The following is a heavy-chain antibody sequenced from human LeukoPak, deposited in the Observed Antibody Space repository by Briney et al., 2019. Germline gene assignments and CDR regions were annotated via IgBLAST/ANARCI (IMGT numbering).Heavy chain of an antibody. Sequence: PSETLSLTCAVYGGSFSGYYWSWIRQPPGKGLEWIGEINHSGSTNYNPSLKSRVTISVGTSKNQFPLKLSSVTAADTAVYYCARGKWFDPWGQGTLVTVSS. J-gene: IGHJ5*02. CDR3: ARGKWFDP. CDR2: INHSGST. CDR1: GGSFSGYY. V-gene: IGHV4-34*01.